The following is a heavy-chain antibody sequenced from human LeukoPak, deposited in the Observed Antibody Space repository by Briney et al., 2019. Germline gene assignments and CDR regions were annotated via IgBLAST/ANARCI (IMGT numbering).Heavy chain of an antibody. CDR3: AKSRGNIYVGDAFDI. CDR1: GFTFSSYT. Sequence: GGSLRLSCAASGFTFSSYTMHWIRQAPGKGLEWVSSISGSNSYIFYADSVKGRFTISRDNSENTLYMQLNSLRVEDTAVYYCAKSRGNIYVGDAFDIWGQGTLVTVSS. D-gene: IGHD5-18*01. J-gene: IGHJ3*02. CDR2: ISGSNSYI. V-gene: IGHV3-21*04.